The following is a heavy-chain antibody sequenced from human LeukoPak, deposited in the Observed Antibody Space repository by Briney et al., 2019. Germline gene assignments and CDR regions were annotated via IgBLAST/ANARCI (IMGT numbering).Heavy chain of an antibody. J-gene: IGHJ6*02. CDR2: IYSGGST. V-gene: IGHV3-53*01. Sequence: GGSRRLSCAASGFTVSSNYMSWVRQAPGKGLEWVSVIYSGGSTYYADSVKGRFTISRDNSKNTLYLQMNSLRAEDTAVYYCARVDGPYYYYGMDVWGQGTTVTVSS. D-gene: IGHD3-9*01. CDR3: ARVDGPYYYYGMDV. CDR1: GFTVSSNY.